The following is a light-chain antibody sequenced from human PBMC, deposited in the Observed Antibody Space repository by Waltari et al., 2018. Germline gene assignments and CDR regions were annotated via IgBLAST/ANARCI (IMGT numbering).Light chain of an antibody. Sequence: IQMTQSQSSLSASVGDRVTITCRASQSISSYLNWYQQKPGKAPKLLIYAASSLQSGVPSRFSGSGSGTDFTLTISSLQPEDFATYYCQQSYSTPRTFGQGTKVEIK. CDR2: AAS. CDR3: QQSYSTPRT. V-gene: IGKV1-39*01. J-gene: IGKJ1*01. CDR1: QSISSY.